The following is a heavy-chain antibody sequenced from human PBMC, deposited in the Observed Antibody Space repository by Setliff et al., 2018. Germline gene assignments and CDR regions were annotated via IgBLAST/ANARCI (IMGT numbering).Heavy chain of an antibody. CDR1: GGSFSDCY. D-gene: IGHD2-21*02. V-gene: IGHV4-34*01. CDR2: FNRTRKI. Sequence: PSETLSLTCEVSGGSFSDCYWSWIRQSPGKGLEWLGDFNRTRKIDYSPSLKSRLTISVDTSKKQFSLHLNSVTAADTAMYYCAGGGRYCGGDCYQDDAFDIWGQGTMVTVSS. CDR3: AGGGRYCGGDCYQDDAFDI. J-gene: IGHJ3*02.